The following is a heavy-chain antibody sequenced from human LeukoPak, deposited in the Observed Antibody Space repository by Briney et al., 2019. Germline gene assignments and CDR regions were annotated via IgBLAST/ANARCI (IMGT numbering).Heavy chain of an antibody. CDR3: ARDLGYYYDSSGYPYYFDY. CDR1: GFIVGHNY. CDR2: IYSDGRT. Sequence: PGGSLRLSCAASGFIVGHNYMSWVRQAPGKGLEWVSVIYSDGRTYYADSVKGRFTISRDNSKNTLYLHMNSLRAEATAVYYCARDLGYYYDSSGYPYYFDYWGQGTLVTVSS. J-gene: IGHJ4*02. D-gene: IGHD3-22*01. V-gene: IGHV3-53*01.